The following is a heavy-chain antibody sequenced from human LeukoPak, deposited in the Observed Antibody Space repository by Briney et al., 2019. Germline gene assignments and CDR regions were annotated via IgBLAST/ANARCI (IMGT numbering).Heavy chain of an antibody. CDR3: ARDLAMRGYCRLDY. Sequence: GASVKVSCKASGGTFSSYAISWVRQAPGQGLEWMGGIIPIFGTANYAQKFQGRVTITADESTSTAYMELSSLRSEDTAVYYCARDLAMRGYCRLDYWGQGTLVTVSS. D-gene: IGHD2-15*01. CDR2: IIPIFGTA. CDR1: GGTFSSYA. V-gene: IGHV1-69*13. J-gene: IGHJ4*02.